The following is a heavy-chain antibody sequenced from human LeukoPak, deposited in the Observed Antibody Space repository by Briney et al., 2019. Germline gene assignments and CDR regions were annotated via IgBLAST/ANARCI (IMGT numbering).Heavy chain of an antibody. D-gene: IGHD3-22*01. J-gene: IGHJ4*02. V-gene: IGHV4-34*01. Sequence: SETLSLTCTVSGGSISGYYWSWIRQPPGKGLEWIGEINHSGSTNYNPSLKSRVTISVDTSKNQFSLKLSSVSAADTAVYYCARGGGSSGYYYSDWGQGTLVTVSS. CDR2: INHSGST. CDR1: GGSISGYY. CDR3: ARGGGSSGYYYSD.